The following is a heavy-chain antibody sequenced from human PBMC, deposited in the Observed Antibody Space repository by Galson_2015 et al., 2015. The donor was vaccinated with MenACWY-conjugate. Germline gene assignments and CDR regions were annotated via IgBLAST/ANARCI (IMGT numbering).Heavy chain of an antibody. V-gene: IGHV1-69*13. D-gene: IGHD4-17*01. CDR3: ARPDGDYEQRTFFAY. CDR1: GDSFNTYG. Sequence: SVKVSCKASGDSFNTYGINWMRQAPGQGPEWMGGIIPVFHTTDYAQRFQGRLTITADESTSTVYMELSSLRSDDTAIYYCARPDGDYEQRTFFAYGGQGTLVTFPS. CDR2: IIPVFHTT. J-gene: IGHJ4*02.